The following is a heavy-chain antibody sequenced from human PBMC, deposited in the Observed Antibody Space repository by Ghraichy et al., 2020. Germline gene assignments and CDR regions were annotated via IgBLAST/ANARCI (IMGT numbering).Heavy chain of an antibody. Sequence: GVLRLSCTASGFNFGDYAMSWVRQAPGKGLEWVGFIRSKAYGGTTEYAASVKGRFTISRDDSKSIAYLQMNSLKTEDTAVYYCTRVAAPCGHYNYYYMDVWGKGTTVTVSS. CDR3: TRVAAPCGHYNYYYMDV. V-gene: IGHV3-49*04. CDR1: GFNFGDYA. J-gene: IGHJ6*03. CDR2: IRSKAYGGTT. D-gene: IGHD2-21*01.